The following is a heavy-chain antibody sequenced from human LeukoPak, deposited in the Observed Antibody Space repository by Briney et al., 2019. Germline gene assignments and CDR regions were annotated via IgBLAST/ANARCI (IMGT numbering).Heavy chain of an antibody. CDR3: ARGTPLRFLEWFRAYNWFDP. Sequence: GASVKVSCKASGYTFTTYDINWVRQATGQGLEWMGWINPNSGGTNYAQKFQGRVTMTRDTSISTAYMELSRLRSDDTAVYYCARGTPLRFLEWFRAYNWFDPWGQGTLVTVSS. D-gene: IGHD3-3*01. J-gene: IGHJ5*02. CDR1: GYTFTTYD. CDR2: INPNSGGT. V-gene: IGHV1-2*02.